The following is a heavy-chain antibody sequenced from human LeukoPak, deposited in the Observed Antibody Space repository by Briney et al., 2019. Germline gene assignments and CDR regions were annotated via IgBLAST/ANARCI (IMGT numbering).Heavy chain of an antibody. CDR3: ARWGSITTARFDY. D-gene: IGHD3-16*01. CDR1: GGSISSYY. V-gene: IGHV4-59*01. CDR2: IYYSGST. Sequence: SETLSPTCTVSGGSISSYYWSWIRQPPGKGLEWIGYIYYSGSTNYNPSLKSRVTISVDTSKNQFSLELSSVTAADTAVYYCARWGSITTARFDYWGQGTLVTVSS. J-gene: IGHJ4*02.